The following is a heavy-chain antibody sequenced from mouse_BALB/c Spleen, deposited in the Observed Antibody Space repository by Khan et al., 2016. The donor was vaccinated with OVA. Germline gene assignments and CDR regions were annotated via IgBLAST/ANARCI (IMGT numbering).Heavy chain of an antibody. V-gene: IGHV1-9*01. D-gene: IGHD3-2*02. CDR1: GYTFSNYW. CDR3: TRGFRD. Sequence: QVQLKESGAELMKPGASVKISCKATGYTFSNYWIEWVKQRPGHGLEWIGEILPGGANTNYNEKFKGKATFTADSSSNTAYMQLSSLTSEDSAVYDCTRGFRDWGQGTLVTVSA. J-gene: IGHJ3*01. CDR2: ILPGGANT.